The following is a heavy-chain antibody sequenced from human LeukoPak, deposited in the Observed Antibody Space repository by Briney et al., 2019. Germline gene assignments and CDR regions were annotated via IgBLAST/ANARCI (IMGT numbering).Heavy chain of an antibody. CDR2: ISGGSRTI. Sequence: GGSLRLSCAASGFSISDYNMNWVRQAPGKGLEWVSYISGGSRTIYYADSVEGRFTISRDNAKNSVFLQMNSLRAEDTAVYYCARSSSGYYYAAEYFQHWGQGTLVTVSS. CDR3: ARSSSGYYYAAEYFQH. D-gene: IGHD3-22*01. CDR1: GFSISDYN. J-gene: IGHJ1*01. V-gene: IGHV3-48*04.